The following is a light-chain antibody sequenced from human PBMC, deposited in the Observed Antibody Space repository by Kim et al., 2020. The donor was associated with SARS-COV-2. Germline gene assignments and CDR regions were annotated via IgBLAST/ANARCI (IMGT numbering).Light chain of an antibody. J-gene: IGLJ1*01. CDR1: KLGDKY. Sequence: SVSPGQTASITCSGDKLGDKYAYGYQQKPGQSPVLVIYQDTKRPAGIPERFSGSNSGNTATLTISGTQAMDEADYYCQAWDSSTGVFGTGTKVTVL. CDR3: QAWDSSTGV. V-gene: IGLV3-1*01. CDR2: QDT.